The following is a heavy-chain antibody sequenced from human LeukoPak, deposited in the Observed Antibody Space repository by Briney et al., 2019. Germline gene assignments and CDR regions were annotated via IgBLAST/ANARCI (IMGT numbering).Heavy chain of an antibody. Sequence: GGSLSFTCAASGSTFDDYTMHWVRQAPGKGLEWVSLISWDGGSTYYADSVKGRFTISRDNRKNSLYLQMNSLRTEDTALYYCAKDILAGYLGFGEFGGFDYWVQRSLLTVSS. CDR2: ISWDGGST. D-gene: IGHD3-10*01. J-gene: IGHJ4*01. V-gene: IGHV3-43*01. CDR3: AKDILAGYLGFGEFGGFDY. CDR1: GSTFDDYT.